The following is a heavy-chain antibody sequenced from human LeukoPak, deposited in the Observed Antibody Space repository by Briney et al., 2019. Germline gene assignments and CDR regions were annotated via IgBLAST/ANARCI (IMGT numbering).Heavy chain of an antibody. V-gene: IGHV1-3*01. J-gene: IGHJ3*02. Sequence: GASVKVSCKASGYTFTTYTIHWVRQAPGQRLEWMGWINAGNGNTKYSQEFQDRVTITRDTSISTAYMELSRLRSDDTAVYYCAIDYGDHDAFDIWGQGTMVTVSS. CDR1: GYTFTTYT. CDR2: INAGNGNT. D-gene: IGHD4-17*01. CDR3: AIDYGDHDAFDI.